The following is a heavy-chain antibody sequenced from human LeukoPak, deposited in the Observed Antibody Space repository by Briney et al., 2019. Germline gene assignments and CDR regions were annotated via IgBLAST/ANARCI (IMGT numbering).Heavy chain of an antibody. D-gene: IGHD2-2*01. CDR3: ARGWGYCSSTSCPLDY. CDR1: GFTFSSYE. V-gene: IGHV3-53*01. J-gene: IGHJ4*02. Sequence: GSLRLSCAASGFTFSSYEMNWVRQAPGKGLEWVSVIYSGGSTYYADSVRGGFTISRDNSKNTLYLQMNSLRAEDTAVYYCARGWGYCSSTSCPLDYWGQGTLVTVSS. CDR2: IYSGGST.